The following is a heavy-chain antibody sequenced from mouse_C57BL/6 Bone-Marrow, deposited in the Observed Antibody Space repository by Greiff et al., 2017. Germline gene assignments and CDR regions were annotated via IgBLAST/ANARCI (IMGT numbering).Heavy chain of an antibody. CDR3: ARSYHDG. J-gene: IGHJ1*03. CDR1: GYAFSSSW. D-gene: IGHD2-10*01. CDR2: IYPGDGDT. V-gene: IGHV1-82*01. Sequence: QVQLKESGPELVKPGASVKISCKASGYAFSSSWMNWVKQRPGKGLEWIGRIYPGDGDTNYNGKFKGKATLTADKSSSTAYMQLSSLTSEDSAVYFCARSYHDGWGTGTTVTVSS.